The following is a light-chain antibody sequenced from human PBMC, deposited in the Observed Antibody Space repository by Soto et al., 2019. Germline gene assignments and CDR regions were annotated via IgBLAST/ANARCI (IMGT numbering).Light chain of an antibody. V-gene: IGLV2-14*01. CDR2: DVS. CDR1: SSDVGGNKY. CDR3: SAFTGTTYV. J-gene: IGLJ1*01. Sequence: QSALTQPASVSGSPGQSITISCTGRSSDVGGNKYVSWYQQYPGKAPKLMMCDVSNRPSGVSNRFSGSKSGNTASLTISGLQAEDEADYYCSAFTGTTYVFGTGTKLTVL.